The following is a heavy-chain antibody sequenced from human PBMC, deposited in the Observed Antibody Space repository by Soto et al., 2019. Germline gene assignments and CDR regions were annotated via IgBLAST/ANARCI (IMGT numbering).Heavy chain of an antibody. CDR1: GGSVTNSSYY. D-gene: IGHD4-17*01. J-gene: IGHJ4*02. CDR2: VYYRGRS. CDR3: VSQRTTVPTQACFDD. Sequence: SDTPSLTCTVSGGSVTNSSYYWGWIRQSPGKGLEWIGSVYYRGRSYSKTSVKSRVTISVDTSKNRFSLSLNSVTASDTAVYFCVSQRTTVPTQACFDDWGPGALVTVSS. V-gene: IGHV4-39*01.